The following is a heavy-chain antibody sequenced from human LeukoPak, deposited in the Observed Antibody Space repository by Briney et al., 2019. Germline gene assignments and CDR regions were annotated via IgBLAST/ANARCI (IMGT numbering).Heavy chain of an antibody. Sequence: GGSLRLSCVASGFTFSSYWMHWVRQDPRKGLVWVSRINGDGRNINYADSVRGRFTISRDNAKNTLYLQMNTLRVEDTAVYYCARALGAAAGGWFDPWGQGTLVTVSS. V-gene: IGHV3-74*01. CDR3: ARALGAAAGGWFDP. D-gene: IGHD6-13*01. CDR2: INGDGRNI. J-gene: IGHJ5*02. CDR1: GFTFSSYW.